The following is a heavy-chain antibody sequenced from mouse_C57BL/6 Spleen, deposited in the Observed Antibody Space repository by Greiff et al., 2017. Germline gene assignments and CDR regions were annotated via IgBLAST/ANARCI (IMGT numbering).Heavy chain of an antibody. Sequence: VQLKESGPELVKPGASVKMSCKASGYTFTDYNMHWVKQSHGKSLEWIGYINPNNGGTSYNQKFKGKATLTVNKSSSTAYMELRSLTSEDSAVYYCALYYGSDYWGQGTTLTVSS. CDR3: ALYYGSDY. J-gene: IGHJ2*01. CDR2: INPNNGGT. D-gene: IGHD1-1*01. V-gene: IGHV1-22*01. CDR1: GYTFTDYN.